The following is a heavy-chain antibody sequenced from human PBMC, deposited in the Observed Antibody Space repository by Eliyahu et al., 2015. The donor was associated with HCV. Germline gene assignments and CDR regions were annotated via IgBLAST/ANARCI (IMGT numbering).Heavy chain of an antibody. V-gene: IGHV3-30*03. J-gene: IGHJ4*02. CDR1: GFXFGAFP. CDR3: ARDKYARSSVSPDY. D-gene: IGHD6-6*01. Sequence: QVQLAESGGGVVQPGRSLRLSCAASGFXFGAFPLPWVRQAPGKGLEWVAVIAHDGSDKYYADSAKGRFTISRDNSKNTLYLQMNSLRVDDTAVYYCARDKYARSSVSPDYWGQGTLVTVSS. CDR2: IAHDGSDK.